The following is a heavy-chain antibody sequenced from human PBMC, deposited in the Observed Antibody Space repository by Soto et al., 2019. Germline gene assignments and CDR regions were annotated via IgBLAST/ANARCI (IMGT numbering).Heavy chain of an antibody. J-gene: IGHJ4*02. V-gene: IGHV1-18*01. CDR1: GYTFTNFG. D-gene: IGHD1-20*01. CDR3: AAITGSRSDFDY. Sequence: ASVKVSCKTSGYTFTNFGLSWVRQAPGQGLEWMGWISAYNGNTNYAQNFQGRVTMTTDTSTSTAYMELSSLRSEDTAVYYCAAITGSRSDFDYWGQGTLVTVSS. CDR2: ISAYNGNT.